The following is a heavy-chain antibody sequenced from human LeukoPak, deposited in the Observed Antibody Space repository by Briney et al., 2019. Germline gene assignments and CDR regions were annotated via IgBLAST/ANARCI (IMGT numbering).Heavy chain of an antibody. V-gene: IGHV3-7*01. CDR1: GFTFSSYW. CDR3: ARVGYTSGWYFDY. CDR2: IKQDGSDK. J-gene: IGHJ4*02. Sequence: GSLRLSCAASGFTFSSYWMSWVRQAPGKGLEWVANIKQDGSDKYYVDSVKGRFTISRDNAKNSLYLQMNSLRAEDTAVYYCARVGYTSGWYFDYWGQGTLVTVSS. D-gene: IGHD6-19*01.